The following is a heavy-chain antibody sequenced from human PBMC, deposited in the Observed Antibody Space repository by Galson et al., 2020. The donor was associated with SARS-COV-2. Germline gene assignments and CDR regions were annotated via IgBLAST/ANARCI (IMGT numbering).Heavy chain of an antibody. CDR1: GFTFSDYY. Sequence: NSGGSLRLSCAASGFTFSDYYMSWIRQAPGKGLEWVSYISSSGSTIYYADSVKGRFTISRDNSKNTLYLQMNSLRAEDTAVYYCAKNPEPYDYGDHFDYWGQGTLVTVSS. CDR2: ISSSGSTI. V-gene: IGHV3-11*01. D-gene: IGHD4-17*01. J-gene: IGHJ4*02. CDR3: AKNPEPYDYGDHFDY.